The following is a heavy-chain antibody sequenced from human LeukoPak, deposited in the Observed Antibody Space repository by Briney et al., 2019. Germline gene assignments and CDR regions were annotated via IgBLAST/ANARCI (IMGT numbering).Heavy chain of an antibody. V-gene: IGHV4-31*03. Sequence: PSQTLSLTCTVSGGSISSGGYYWSWIRQHPGKGLEWIGYIYYSGSTYYNPSLKSRVTISVDTSKNQFSLKLSSVTAADTAVYYCAILLNRQYYDFWSGSGYYYYMDVWGKGTTVTVSS. CDR3: AILLNRQYYDFWSGSGYYYYMDV. D-gene: IGHD3-3*01. CDR1: GGSISSGGYY. CDR2: IYYSGST. J-gene: IGHJ6*03.